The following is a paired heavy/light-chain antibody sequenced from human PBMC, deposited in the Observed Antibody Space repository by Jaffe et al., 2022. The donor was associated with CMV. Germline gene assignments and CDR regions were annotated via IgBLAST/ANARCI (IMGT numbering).Heavy chain of an antibody. CDR1: GYTFSDSY. CDR2: INPNSGDT. CDR3: ARDRWGCTLTNCSPALRFDP. Sequence: QVQLEQSGAEVKKPGASVKVSCKTSGYTFSDSYIHWVRQAPGQGLEWLGFINPNSGDTEYAQKSQGRVTMTRDTSISTAYMELTSLTSDDTAVYFCARDRWGCTLTNCSPALRFDPWGQGTLVTVSS. J-gene: IGHJ5*02. D-gene: IGHD2-2*01. V-gene: IGHV1-2*02.
Light chain of an antibody. CDR2: DVF. J-gene: IGLJ3*02. Sequence: QSALTQPASVSGSPGQSITISCTGTNSDIGGHNYVSWYQQHPGKAPKLIIYDVFNRPSGVSHRFSGSKSGNTASLTISGLQAEDEADYYCSSYTISRTVVFGGGTKLTVL. CDR3: SSYTISRTVV. V-gene: IGLV2-14*03. CDR1: NSDIGGHNY.